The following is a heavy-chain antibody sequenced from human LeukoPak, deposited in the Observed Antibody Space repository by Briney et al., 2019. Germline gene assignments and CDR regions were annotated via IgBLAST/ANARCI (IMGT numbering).Heavy chain of an antibody. CDR2: IRSKAYGGST. CDR1: GFTFGDYA. V-gene: IGHV3-49*03. J-gene: IGHJ4*02. Sequence: PGGSLRLSCTVSGFTFGDYAMSWFRQAPGKGLEWVGFIRSKAYGGSTEYAASVKGRFTISRDNSKSIAYLQMNSLKTEDTAVYYCTRHDYNSGWYPSYFDYWGQGTLVTVSS. D-gene: IGHD6-19*01. CDR3: TRHDYNSGWYPSYFDY.